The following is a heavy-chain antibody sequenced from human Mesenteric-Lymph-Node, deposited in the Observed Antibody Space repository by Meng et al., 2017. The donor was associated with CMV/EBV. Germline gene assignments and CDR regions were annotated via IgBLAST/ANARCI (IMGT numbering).Heavy chain of an antibody. CDR1: GFPFYNYG. D-gene: IGHD2-8*01. CDR2: IRFDGFGK. CDR3: ARGTNADGGSFDY. V-gene: IGHV3-30*02. J-gene: IGHJ4*02. Sequence: GESLKISCEASGFPFYNYGMDWVRQAPGKGLEWVASIRFDGFGKYAASVKGRFTVSRVNAENTLYLQMRRLREDDTAVYYCARGTNADGGSFDYWGQGTLVTVSS.